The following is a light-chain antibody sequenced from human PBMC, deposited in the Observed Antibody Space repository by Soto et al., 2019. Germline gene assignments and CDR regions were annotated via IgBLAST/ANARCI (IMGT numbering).Light chain of an antibody. CDR3: QQLNSYPFT. CDR2: AAS. J-gene: IGKJ3*01. V-gene: IGKV1-9*01. Sequence: IQLTQSPSSLSASVGDRVTITCRASQGIRSYLAWYQQEPGKVPKLLIYAASIFEVGVPSRFRGGGSGTDFTLTISGLQPEDFATYYCQQLNSYPFTFVPGTKVDTK. CDR1: QGIRSY.